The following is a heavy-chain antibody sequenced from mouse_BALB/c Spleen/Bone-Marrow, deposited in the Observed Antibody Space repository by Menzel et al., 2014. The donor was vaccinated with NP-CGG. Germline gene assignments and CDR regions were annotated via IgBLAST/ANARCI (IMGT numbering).Heavy chain of an antibody. V-gene: IGHV1-26*01. D-gene: IGHD2-1*01. Sequence: VQLQQSGPELVKPGASVKISCKASGYSFTGYYMHWVKQSHVKSLEWIGRINPYNGATSYNQNFKDKASLTVDESSSTAYMELHSLTSEDSAVYYCARGYGNYDYWYFDVWGAGTTVTVPS. J-gene: IGHJ1*01. CDR2: INPYNGAT. CDR1: GYSFTGYY. CDR3: ARGYGNYDYWYFDV.